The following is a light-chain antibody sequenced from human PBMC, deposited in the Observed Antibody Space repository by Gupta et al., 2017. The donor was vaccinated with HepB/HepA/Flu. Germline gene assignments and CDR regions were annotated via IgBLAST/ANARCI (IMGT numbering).Light chain of an antibody. V-gene: IGLV1-44*01. J-gene: IGLJ3*02. CDR3: AAGDVSRNGWV. CDR2: SNN. Sequence: QSVLTQPPSASGTPGQRVTSSGAGGSSNIGSNSVNWYQQIPGTAPKLLIYSNNQRHSGVPDRFSGSKCGTSASVAISGLQAEDEADYYCAAGDVSRNGWVFGGGTKLTVL. CDR1: SSNIGSNS.